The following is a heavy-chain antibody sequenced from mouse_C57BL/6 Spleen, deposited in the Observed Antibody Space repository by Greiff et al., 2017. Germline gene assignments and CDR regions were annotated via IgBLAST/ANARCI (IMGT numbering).Heavy chain of an antibody. D-gene: IGHD4-1*01. V-gene: IGHV5-6*01. CDR3: ARERGRGDYYAMDY. CDR2: ISSGGSYT. CDR1: GFTFSSYG. J-gene: IGHJ4*01. Sequence: EVKLVESGGDLVKPGGSLKLSCAASGFTFSSYGMSWVRQTPDKRLEWVATISSGGSYTYYPDSVKGRFTISRDNAKNTRYLQMSSLKSEDTAMYYCARERGRGDYYAMDYWGQGTSVTVSS.